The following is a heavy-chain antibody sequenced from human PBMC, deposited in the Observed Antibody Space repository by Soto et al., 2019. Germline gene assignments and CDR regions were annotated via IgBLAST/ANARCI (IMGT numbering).Heavy chain of an antibody. CDR2: INAGNGNT. J-gene: IGHJ4*02. Sequence: GASVKVSCKASGYTFTSYAMHWVRQAPGQRLEWMGWINAGNGNTKYSQKFQGRVTITRDTSASTAYMELSSLRSEDTAVYYCARWWRSSGYFDYWGKGTLVTVSS. D-gene: IGHD3-22*01. V-gene: IGHV1-3*01. CDR1: GYTFTSYA. CDR3: ARWWRSSGYFDY.